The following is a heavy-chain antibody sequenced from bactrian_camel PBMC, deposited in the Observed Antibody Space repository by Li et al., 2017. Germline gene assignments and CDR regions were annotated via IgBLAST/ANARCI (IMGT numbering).Heavy chain of an antibody. D-gene: IGHD3*01. J-gene: IGHJ6*01. CDR3: AAVASGSWCFDRGLSEADFDSGY. Sequence: HVQLVESGGGSVQVGGSLRLSCGVSGRSSGSSFCMGWFRQAPGKEREGLAAIDSDGTIAYAVYVEGRFTISRDNAENTLYLQMDSLKPEDTAMYYCAAVASGSWCFDRGLSEADFDSGYWGQGTQVTVS. CDR1: GRSSGSSFC. CDR2: IDSDGTI. V-gene: IGHV3S57*01.